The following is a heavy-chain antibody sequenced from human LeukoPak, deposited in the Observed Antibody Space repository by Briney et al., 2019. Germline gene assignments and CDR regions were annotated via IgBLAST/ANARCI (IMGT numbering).Heavy chain of an antibody. V-gene: IGHV3-30-3*01. Sequence: PGGSLRLSCAASGFTFSSYAMHWVRQAPGKGLEWVAVISYDGSNKYYADSVKGRFTISRDNSKNTLDLQMNSLRPEDTAVYYCARGTHCNSAICSWDYYYHMDVWGKGTTVTVSS. D-gene: IGHD2-2*01. CDR2: ISYDGSNK. CDR1: GFTFSSYA. J-gene: IGHJ6*04. CDR3: ARGTHCNSAICSWDYYYHMDV.